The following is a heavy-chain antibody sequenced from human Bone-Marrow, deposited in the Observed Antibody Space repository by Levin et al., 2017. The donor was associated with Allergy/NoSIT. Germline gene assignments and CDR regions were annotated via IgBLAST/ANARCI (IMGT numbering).Heavy chain of an antibody. CDR3: ARGHFPSYYDRVDV. CDR1: GYTLTTYG. J-gene: IGHJ6*02. V-gene: IGHV1-18*01. Sequence: ASVKVSCKVSGYTLTTYGLNWVRQAPGQGLEWMGWDSAYSGNTNYALKLQDRVTMTTDTATNTVDMELTSLRSDDTAVYSCARGHFPSYYDRVDVWCPGTTVVVSS. CDR2: DSAYSGNT.